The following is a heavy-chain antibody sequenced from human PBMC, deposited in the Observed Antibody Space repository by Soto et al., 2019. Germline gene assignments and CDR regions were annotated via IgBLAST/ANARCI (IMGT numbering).Heavy chain of an antibody. J-gene: IGHJ3*01. D-gene: IGHD3-22*01. CDR3: ARAFFYQGSDSRGYSFDAFDF. CDR2: ISAHTGSS. CDR1: GSTFTSSG. V-gene: IGHV1-18*01. Sequence: ASVKVSCKASGSTFTSSGMSWVRQAPGQGLEWMGWISAHTGSSEYAQRFQGRVTTTTDRSTSTAYMELRSLRSDDTAVYYCARAFFYQGSDSRGYSFDAFDFWGPGTLVTVSS.